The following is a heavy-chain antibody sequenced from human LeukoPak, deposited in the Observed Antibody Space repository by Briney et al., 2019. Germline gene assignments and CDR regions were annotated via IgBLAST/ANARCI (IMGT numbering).Heavy chain of an antibody. CDR1: GYTFTSYG. J-gene: IGHJ4*02. CDR3: ARSHYDFWSGYPADY. Sequence: VKVSCKASGYTFTSYGISWVRQAPGQGLEWMGWISAYNGNTNYAQKLQGRVTMPTDTSTSTAYMELRSLRSDDTAVYYCARSHYDFWSGYPADYWGQGTLVTVSS. D-gene: IGHD3-3*01. V-gene: IGHV1-18*01. CDR2: ISAYNGNT.